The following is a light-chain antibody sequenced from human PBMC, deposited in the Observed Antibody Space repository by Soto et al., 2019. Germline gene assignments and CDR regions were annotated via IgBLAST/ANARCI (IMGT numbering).Light chain of an antibody. J-gene: IGKJ1*01. CDR3: QQYNSWPPWT. CDR2: GAS. CDR1: QSVRSD. V-gene: IGKV3-15*01. Sequence: VVMTQSPATVSVSPGETVTLSCRASQSVRSDVAWYQQRPGKAPRLLIFGASSRVADIPARFSGSGSGTDFTLTISSLQSEDFAVYHCQQYNSWPPWTFGHGTKVE.